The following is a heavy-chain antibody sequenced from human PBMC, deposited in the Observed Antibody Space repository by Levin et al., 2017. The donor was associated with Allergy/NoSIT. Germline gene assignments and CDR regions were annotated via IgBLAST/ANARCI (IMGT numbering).Heavy chain of an antibody. CDR3: SRVRYNWNVEAFDY. CDR2: IYPGDSDT. Sequence: GGSLRLSCKGSGYSFTSYWIGWVRQMPGKGLEWMGIIYPGDSDTRYSPSFQGQVTISADKSISTAYLQWSSLKASDTAMYYCSRVRYNWNVEAFDYWGQGTLVTVSS. V-gene: IGHV5-51*01. J-gene: IGHJ4*02. CDR1: GYSFTSYW. D-gene: IGHD1-1*01.